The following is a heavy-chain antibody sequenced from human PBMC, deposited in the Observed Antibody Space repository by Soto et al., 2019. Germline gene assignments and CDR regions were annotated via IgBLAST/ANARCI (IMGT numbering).Heavy chain of an antibody. CDR2: IWYDGSNK. CDR3: AMAKPRGAENYYGIDV. CDR1: GFTFSSYG. V-gene: IGHV3-33*01. J-gene: IGHJ6*04. Sequence: GGSLRLSCAASGFTFSSYGMHWVRQAPGKGLEWVAVIWYDGSNKYYADSVKGRFTISRDNSKNTLYLQMNSLRAEDTAVYYWAMAKPRGAENYYGIDVRAKGPRSPSPQ.